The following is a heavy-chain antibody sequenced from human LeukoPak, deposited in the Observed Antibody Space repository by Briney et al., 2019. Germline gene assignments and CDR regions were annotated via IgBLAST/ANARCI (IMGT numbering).Heavy chain of an antibody. V-gene: IGHV4-59*01. J-gene: IGHJ4*02. D-gene: IGHD5-24*01. CDR2: IYYSGST. CDR3: ARGQVLVDGYGSLPRY. CDR1: GGSISSYY. Sequence: PSETLSLTCTFSGGSISSYYWSWIRQPPGKGLEWIGYIYYSGSTNYNPSLKSRVTISVDTSKNQFSLKLSSVTAADTAVYYCARGQVLVDGYGSLPRYWGQGTLVTVSS.